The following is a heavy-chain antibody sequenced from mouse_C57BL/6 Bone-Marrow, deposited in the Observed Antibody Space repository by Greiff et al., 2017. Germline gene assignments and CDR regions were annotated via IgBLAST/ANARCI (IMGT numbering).Heavy chain of an antibody. CDR3: ARAGDYAPDY. Sequence: VQLVESGPELVKPGASVKISCKASGYAFSSSWMNWVKQRPGKGLEWIGRIYPGDGDTNYNGKFKGKATLTADKSSSTAYMQLSSLTSEDSAVYFCARAGDYAPDYWGQGTTLTVSS. CDR2: IYPGDGDT. V-gene: IGHV1-82*01. CDR1: GYAFSSSW. D-gene: IGHD2-13*01. J-gene: IGHJ2*01.